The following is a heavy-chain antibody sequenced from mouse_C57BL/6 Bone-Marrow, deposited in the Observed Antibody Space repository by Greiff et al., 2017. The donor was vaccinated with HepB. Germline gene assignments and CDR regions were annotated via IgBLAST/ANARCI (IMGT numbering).Heavy chain of an antibody. CDR3: ARREGYGSRDY. V-gene: IGHV1-64*01. D-gene: IGHD1-1*01. Sequence: QVQLKQPGAELVKPGASVKLSCKASGYTFTSYWMHWVKQRPGQGLEWIGMIHPNSGSTNYNEKFKSKATLTVDKSSSTAYMQLSSLTSEDSAVYYCARREGYGSRDYWGQGTTLTVSS. CDR1: GYTFTSYW. CDR2: IHPNSGST. J-gene: IGHJ2*01.